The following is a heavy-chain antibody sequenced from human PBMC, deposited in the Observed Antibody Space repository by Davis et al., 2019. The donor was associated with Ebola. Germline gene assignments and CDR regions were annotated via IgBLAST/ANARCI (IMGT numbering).Heavy chain of an antibody. CDR1: RGTFSSYT. V-gene: IGHV1-69*13. D-gene: IGHD1-26*01. Sequence: SVKVSRKASRGTFSSYTITWVRQAPGQGLERMGCVIPVFGTTNYAQKFQGRFTLTADESTSTAYMELTNLRSDDTAVYYCAREVGETKLDQWGQGTLVTVSS. CDR3: AREVGETKLDQ. CDR2: VIPVFGTT. J-gene: IGHJ4*02.